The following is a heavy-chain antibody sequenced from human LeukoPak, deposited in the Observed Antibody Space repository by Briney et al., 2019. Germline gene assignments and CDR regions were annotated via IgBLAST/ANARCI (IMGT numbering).Heavy chain of an antibody. J-gene: IGHJ4*02. CDR2: ISYDGSNK. CDR1: GFTFSSYA. CDR3: AKDLIGGGTINSYSDH. V-gene: IGHV3-30-3*02. D-gene: IGHD3-16*01. Sequence: PGGSLRLSCAASGFTFSSYAMHWVRQAPGKGLEWVAVISYDGSNKYYADSVKGRFTISRDNSKNTLYLQMNSLRAEDTATYYCAKDLIGGGTINSYSDHWGQGTLVTVPS.